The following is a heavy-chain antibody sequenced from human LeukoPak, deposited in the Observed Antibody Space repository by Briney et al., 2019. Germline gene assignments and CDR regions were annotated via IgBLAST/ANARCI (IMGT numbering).Heavy chain of an antibody. D-gene: IGHD1-14*01. CDR1: GYTFTIYY. J-gene: IGHJ5*02. CDR3: ARSMEYGEPYNWFDP. CDR2: INPNSGGT. V-gene: IGHV1-2*02. Sequence: ASVKVSCKASGYTFTIYYMHLMRQAPGQGLEWMGWINPNSGGTNYAQKFQGRVTMTRDTSISTAYMELSRLRYDDTAVYYCARSMEYGEPYNWFDPWGQGTLVSVSS.